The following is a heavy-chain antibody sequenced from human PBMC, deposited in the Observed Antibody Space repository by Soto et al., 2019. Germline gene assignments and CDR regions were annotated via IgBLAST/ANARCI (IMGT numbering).Heavy chain of an antibody. CDR3: ACTSSGYYSEAFDI. V-gene: IGHV1-58*01. J-gene: IGHJ3*02. D-gene: IGHD3-22*01. Sequence: QMQLVQSGPEVKKPGTSVKVSCKASGFTFTSSAVQWVRQARGQRLEWIGWIVVGSGKTNYAQKFQERVTITRDMSTSTAYMELSSLRSEDTAVYYCACTSSGYYSEAFDIWGQGTMVTVSS. CDR1: GFTFTSSA. CDR2: IVVGSGKT.